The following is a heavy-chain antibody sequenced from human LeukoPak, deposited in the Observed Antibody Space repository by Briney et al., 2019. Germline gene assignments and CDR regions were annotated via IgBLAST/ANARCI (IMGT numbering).Heavy chain of an antibody. V-gene: IGHV1-2*02. J-gene: IGHJ3*02. CDR2: INPNSGGT. Sequence: ASVKVSCKASGYTFIGYYIHWVRQAPGQGPEWMGWINPNSGGTNYAQKFQGRVTMTRDTSISTAYMELSRLRSDDTAVYYCAREDIVLMVYASRAAFDIWGQGTMVTVSS. CDR3: AREDIVLMVYASRAAFDI. D-gene: IGHD2-8*01. CDR1: GYTFIGYY.